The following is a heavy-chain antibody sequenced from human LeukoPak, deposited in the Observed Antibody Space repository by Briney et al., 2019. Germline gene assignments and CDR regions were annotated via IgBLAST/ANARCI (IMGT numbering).Heavy chain of an antibody. Sequence: PSETLSLTCTVSGGSISSYYWSWIRQPPGKGLEWIGYIYYSGSTNYNPSLKSRVTISVDTSKNQFSLKLSSVTAADTAVYYCARGLIAAATNVRWFDPWGQGTLVTVSS. CDR2: IYYSGST. CDR3: ARGLIAAATNVRWFDP. V-gene: IGHV4-59*12. D-gene: IGHD6-13*01. J-gene: IGHJ5*02. CDR1: GGSISSYY.